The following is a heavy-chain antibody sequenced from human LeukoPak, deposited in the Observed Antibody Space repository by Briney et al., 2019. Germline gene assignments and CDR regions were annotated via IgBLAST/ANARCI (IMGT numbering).Heavy chain of an antibody. Sequence: GGSLRLSCAASGFTFSSYLMTWVRQAPGKGLEWVANIKQDGSEGYYVDSVKGRFTISRDNAKSSLYLQMNSLGAEDSAVYYCARWNWLPDYWGQGTLVTVSS. CDR2: IKQDGSEG. V-gene: IGHV3-7*01. D-gene: IGHD3-9*01. CDR3: ARWNWLPDY. CDR1: GFTFSSYL. J-gene: IGHJ4*02.